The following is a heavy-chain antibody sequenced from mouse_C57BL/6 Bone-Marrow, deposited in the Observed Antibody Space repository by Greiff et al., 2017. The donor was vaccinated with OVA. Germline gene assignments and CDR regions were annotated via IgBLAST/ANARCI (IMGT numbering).Heavy chain of an antibody. CDR3: ARLDGSPGYCDV. D-gene: IGHD1-1*01. J-gene: IGHJ1*03. CDR2: IDPSDSYT. V-gene: IGHV1-69*01. Sequence: VQLQQPGAELVMPGASVKLSCKASGYTFTSYWMHWVKQRPGQGLEWIGEIDPSDSYTNYNQKFKGKSTLTVDKSSSTAYLQLSSLTSEDSAVYYCARLDGSPGYCDVWGTGTTVTVSS. CDR1: GYTFTSYW.